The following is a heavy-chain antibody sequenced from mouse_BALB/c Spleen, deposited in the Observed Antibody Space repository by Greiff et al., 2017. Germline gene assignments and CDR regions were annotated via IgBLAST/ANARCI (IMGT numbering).Heavy chain of an antibody. V-gene: IGHV1-9*01. CDR3: ASSLYYRSRRGFAY. CDR2: ILPGSGST. J-gene: IGHJ3*01. D-gene: IGHD2-14*01. Sequence: QVQLQQSGAELMKPGASVKISCKATGYTFSSYWIEWVKQRPGHGLEWIGEILPGSGSTNYNEKFKGKATFTADTSSNTAYMQLSSLTSEDSAVYYCASSLYYRSRRGFAYWGQGTLVTVSA. CDR1: GYTFSSYW.